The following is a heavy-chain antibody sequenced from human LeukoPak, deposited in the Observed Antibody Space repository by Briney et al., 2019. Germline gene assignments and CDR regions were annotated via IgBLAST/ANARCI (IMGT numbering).Heavy chain of an antibody. Sequence: GGSLRLSCAASGFTFSSYAMSWVRQAPGKGLEWVSAISGSGGSTYYADSVKGRFIISRDNSKNTLYLQMNSLRAEDTAVYYCARDLSGSYFQYFQHWGQGTLVTVSS. D-gene: IGHD1-26*01. J-gene: IGHJ1*01. V-gene: IGHV3-23*01. CDR2: ISGSGGST. CDR3: ARDLSGSYFQYFQH. CDR1: GFTFSSYA.